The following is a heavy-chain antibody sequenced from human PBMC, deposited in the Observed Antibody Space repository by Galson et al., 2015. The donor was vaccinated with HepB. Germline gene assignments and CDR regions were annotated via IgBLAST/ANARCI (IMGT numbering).Heavy chain of an antibody. CDR1: GFTFSSYA. CDR2: ISSNGGST. CDR3: VKASPYRILPFDY. Sequence: SLRLSCAASGFTFSSYAMHWVRQAPGKGLEYVSAISSNGGSTYYADSVKGRFTISRDNSKNTLYLQMSSLRVEDTAVYYCVKASPYRILPFDYWGQGTLVTVSS. J-gene: IGHJ4*02. D-gene: IGHD1-26*01. V-gene: IGHV3-64D*06.